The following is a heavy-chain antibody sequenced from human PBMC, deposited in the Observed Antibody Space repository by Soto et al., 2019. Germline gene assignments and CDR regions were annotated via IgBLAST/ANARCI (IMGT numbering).Heavy chain of an antibody. J-gene: IGHJ4*02. CDR3: ESGSRDCSGGSCYSH. D-gene: IGHD2-15*01. V-gene: IGHV5-51*01. CDR2: IWPADSDT. CDR1: GYDFARQW. Sequence: PGESLKISCKASGYDFARQWIGWGRQLPVKGFEWMGIIWPADSDTRYNPTFEGQVTISADQSITTAYLQWSSLKASDTAIYYCESGSRDCSGGSCYSHWGQGTLVTVSS.